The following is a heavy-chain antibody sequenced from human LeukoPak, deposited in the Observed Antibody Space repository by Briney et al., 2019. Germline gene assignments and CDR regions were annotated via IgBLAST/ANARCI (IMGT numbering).Heavy chain of an antibody. D-gene: IGHD3-10*01. Sequence: ASVKVSCKASGYTFTAYYIHLVRQAPGQGLEWMGWIKASSGDTQSAQKFQGRVTLTRDTSISTAYMEVSSLTSDDTAVYYCAAEGVKSASDIWGQGTMVTVPS. CDR3: AAEGVKSASDI. CDR2: IKASSGDT. CDR1: GYTFTAYY. J-gene: IGHJ3*02. V-gene: IGHV1-2*02.